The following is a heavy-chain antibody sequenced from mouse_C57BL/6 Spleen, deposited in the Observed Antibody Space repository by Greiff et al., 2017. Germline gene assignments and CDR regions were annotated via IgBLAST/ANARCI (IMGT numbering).Heavy chain of an antibody. CDR1: GYSITSGYD. D-gene: IGHD3-2*02. J-gene: IGHJ3*01. CDR3: ARDSSGYEFAY. Sequence: EVQLVESGPGMVKPSQSLSLTCTVTGYSITSGYDWHWIRHFPGNKLEWMGYISYSGSTNYNPSLKSRISITHDTSKNHFFLKLNSVTTEDTATYYCARDSSGYEFAYWGQGTLVTVSA. V-gene: IGHV3-1*01. CDR2: ISYSGST.